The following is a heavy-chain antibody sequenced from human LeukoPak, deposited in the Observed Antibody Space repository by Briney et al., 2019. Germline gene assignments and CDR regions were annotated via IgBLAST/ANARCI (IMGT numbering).Heavy chain of an antibody. CDR1: GGSFSGYY. V-gene: IGHV4-34*01. J-gene: IGHJ3*02. CDR2: VNHSGST. Sequence: SETLSLTCAVYGGSFSGYYWSWIRQPPGKGLEWIGEVNHSGSTNYNPSLKSRVTISVDTSKNQLSLKLSSVTAADTAVYYCARGTRAFDIWGQGTMVTVSS. CDR3: ARGTRAFDI.